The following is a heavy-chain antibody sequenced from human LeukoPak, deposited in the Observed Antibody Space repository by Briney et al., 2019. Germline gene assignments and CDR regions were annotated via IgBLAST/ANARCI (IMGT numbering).Heavy chain of an antibody. Sequence: GASVKVSCKASGYTFTGYYMHWGRQAPGQGLEWMGWINPNSGGTNYAQKFQGRGTMTRETSIRTEYMELRRLRSDDKAVYYCWRVYGSGSYYIVIRAFDPWGQGTLVTVSS. D-gene: IGHD3-10*01. CDR1: GYTFTGYY. J-gene: IGHJ5*02. CDR2: INPNSGGT. CDR3: WRVYGSGSYYIVIRAFDP. V-gene: IGHV1-2*02.